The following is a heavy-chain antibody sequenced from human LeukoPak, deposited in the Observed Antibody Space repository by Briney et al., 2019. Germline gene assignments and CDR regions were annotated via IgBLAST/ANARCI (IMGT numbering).Heavy chain of an antibody. D-gene: IGHD6-6*01. CDR2: ISAYNGNT. CDR1: GYTFTSYG. Sequence: ASVKVSCKASGYTFTSYGISWVRQAPGQGLEWMGWISAYNGNTNYAQKLQGRVTMTTDTSTSRAYMELRSLRSDDTAVYYCARMSWAAPQFYYYYMDVWGKGTTVTVSS. J-gene: IGHJ6*03. V-gene: IGHV1-18*01. CDR3: ARMSWAAPQFYYYYMDV.